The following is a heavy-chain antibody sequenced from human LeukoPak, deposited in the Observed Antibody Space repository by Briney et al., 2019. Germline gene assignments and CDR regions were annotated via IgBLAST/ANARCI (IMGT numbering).Heavy chain of an antibody. Sequence: QSSETLSLTCTVSGGSISSYYWSWIRQPPGKGLEWIGYIYYSGSTNYNPSLNSRVTISVDTSKNQFSLKLSSVTAADTAVYYCARDRGSSGWFDYWGQGTLVTVSS. J-gene: IGHJ4*02. D-gene: IGHD6-19*01. CDR1: GGSISSYY. V-gene: IGHV4-59*12. CDR2: IYYSGST. CDR3: ARDRGSSGWFDY.